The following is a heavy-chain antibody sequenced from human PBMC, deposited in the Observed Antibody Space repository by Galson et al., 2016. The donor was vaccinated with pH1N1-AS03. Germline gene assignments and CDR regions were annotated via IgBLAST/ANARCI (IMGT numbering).Heavy chain of an antibody. D-gene: IGHD1-26*01. CDR2: TYYRSKWYN. CDR3: ARDHLGAGPAFDY. J-gene: IGHJ4*02. V-gene: IGHV6-1*01. Sequence: CAISGDSVSSNTAAWNWIRQSPSRGLEWLGRTYYRSKWYNDYAVFVTSRITINPDTSKNQFSLQLNSVTPEDTAVYYRARDHLGAGPAFDYWGQGMLVTVSS. CDR1: GDSVSSNTAA.